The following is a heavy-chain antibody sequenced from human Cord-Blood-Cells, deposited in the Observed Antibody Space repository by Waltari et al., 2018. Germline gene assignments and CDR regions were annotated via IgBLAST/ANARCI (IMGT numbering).Heavy chain of an antibody. V-gene: IGHV4-4*02. Sequence: QVQLQESGPGLVKPSGTLCLTCAVSGGSISRRNWWSWLRQPPGKGLAWIWEIDHSGSTNYNPAGKSRVPISVDKSKNQFSLKLSSVTAADTAVYYCANKRDLTMFQGNWYFDLWGRGTLVTGSS. CDR3: ANKRDLTMFQGNWYFDL. CDR2: IDHSGST. CDR1: GGSISRRNW. D-gene: IGHD3-10*01. J-gene: IGHJ2*01.